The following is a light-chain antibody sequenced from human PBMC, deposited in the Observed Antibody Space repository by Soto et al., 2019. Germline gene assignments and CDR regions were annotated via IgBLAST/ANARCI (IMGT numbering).Light chain of an antibody. Sequence: QAVVTQEPSLTVSPGGTVTLTCGSSSGAVTSGHYPYWFQQKPGQAPRTLIYDTRNKLSWTPARFSASLLGGKAALTLSEARPGDEGDYYCLLPETHFLFFGGGTK. J-gene: IGLJ2*01. V-gene: IGLV7-46*01. CDR3: LLPETHFLF. CDR1: SGAVTSGHY. CDR2: DTR.